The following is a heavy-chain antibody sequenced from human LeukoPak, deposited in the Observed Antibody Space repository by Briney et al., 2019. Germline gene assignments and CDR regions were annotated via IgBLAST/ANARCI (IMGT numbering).Heavy chain of an antibody. CDR2: MNPNSGKT. CDR3: ARGNQPPQYYYYYYYMDV. J-gene: IGHJ6*03. V-gene: IGHV1-8*03. D-gene: IGHD1-14*01. Sequence: ASVKVSCKASGYTFTSYDINWVRQATGQGLEWMEWMNPNSGKTGYAQKFQGRVTITRNTSISTAYMELSSLRSEDTAVYYCARGNQPPQYYYYYYYMDVWGKGTTVTVSS. CDR1: GYTFTSYD.